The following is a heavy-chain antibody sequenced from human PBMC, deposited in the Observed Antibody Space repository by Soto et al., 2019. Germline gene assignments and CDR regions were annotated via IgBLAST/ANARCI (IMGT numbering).Heavy chain of an antibody. CDR1: GGSISSSSYY. Sequence: SETLSLTCSVSGGSISSSSYYWGWIRQPPGKGLEWIGSIYYSGSTYYNPSLKSRVTISVDTSKNQFSLKLSSVTAADTAVYYCACIFSGGYGYGFYYYGMDVWGQGTTVTVSS. D-gene: IGHD5-18*01. J-gene: IGHJ6*02. CDR3: ACIFSGGYGYGFYYYGMDV. CDR2: IYYSGST. V-gene: IGHV4-39*01.